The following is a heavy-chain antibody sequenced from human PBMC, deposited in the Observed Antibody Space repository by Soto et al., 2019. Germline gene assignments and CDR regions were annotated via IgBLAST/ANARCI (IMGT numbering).Heavy chain of an antibody. CDR1: SGSIFTTNW. Sequence: QVQLQESGPGLVKPSGTLSLTCAASSGSIFTTNWWSWVRQSPGRGLQWIGDIYHSGSPKYNLSLKSRVSISIDKSKARFCLKLTSVTAADTAVYYCARQPDVATATVGGGYVFDVWGQGTMVTVSS. J-gene: IGHJ3*01. CDR3: ARQPDVATATVGGGYVFDV. D-gene: IGHD3-16*01. V-gene: IGHV4-4*02. CDR2: IYHSGSP.